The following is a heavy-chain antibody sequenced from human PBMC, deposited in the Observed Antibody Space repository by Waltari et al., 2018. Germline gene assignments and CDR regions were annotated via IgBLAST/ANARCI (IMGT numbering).Heavy chain of an antibody. J-gene: IGHJ6*02. V-gene: IGHV7-4-1*02. CDR3: ARDLIAAAGIRGYYGMDV. Sequence: QVQLVQSGAEVKKPGSSVKVSCKASGGTFSSYAMNWVRQAPGQGLEWMGWINTNTGNPTYAQGFTGRFVFSLDTSVSTAYLQISSLKAEDTAVYYCARDLIAAAGIRGYYGMDVWGQGTTVTVSS. CDR1: GGTFSSYA. D-gene: IGHD6-13*01. CDR2: INTNTGNP.